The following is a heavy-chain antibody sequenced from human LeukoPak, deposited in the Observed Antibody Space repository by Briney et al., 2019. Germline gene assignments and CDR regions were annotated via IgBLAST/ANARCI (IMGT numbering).Heavy chain of an antibody. CDR3: ASSAVNPRDLDY. D-gene: IGHD1-14*01. CDR1: GGSFSGYY. V-gene: IGHV4-31*11. Sequence: PSETLSLTCAVYGGSFSGYYWSWIRQHPGKGLEWIGYIYYSGSTYYNPSLKSRVTISVDTSKNQFSLKLSSVTAADTAVYYCASSAVNPRDLDYWGQGTLVTVSS. CDR2: IYYSGST. J-gene: IGHJ4*02.